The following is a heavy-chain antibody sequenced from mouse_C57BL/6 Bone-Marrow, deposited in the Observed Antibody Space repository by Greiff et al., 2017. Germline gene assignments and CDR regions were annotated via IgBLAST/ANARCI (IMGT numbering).Heavy chain of an antibody. J-gene: IGHJ2*01. Sequence: VQLQQSGAELVRPGASVKLSCTASGFNIKDDYMHWVKPRPEQGLEWIGWIDPENGDTEYASKFQGKATITADTSSNTAYLQLSSLTSEDTAVYYCTTESLITTDYWGQGTTLTVSS. CDR2: IDPENGDT. D-gene: IGHD1-1*01. V-gene: IGHV14-4*01. CDR3: TTESLITTDY. CDR1: GFNIKDDY.